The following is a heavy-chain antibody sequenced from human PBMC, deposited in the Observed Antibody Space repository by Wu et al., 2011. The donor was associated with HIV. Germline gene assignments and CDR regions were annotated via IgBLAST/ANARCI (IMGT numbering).Heavy chain of an antibody. CDR3: ASGYCNGNSCYSLDY. Sequence: QVQLVQSGAEVKKPGSSVKGLLQGFWSTFSSYAFSWVRQAPGQGLEWMGGSIPIFGTSKYAQKFQGRITITTGESTSTVYVELSSLTSEDTAVYYCASGYCNGNSCYSLDYWGQGTQVIVSS. J-gene: IGHJ4*02. CDR2: SIPIFGTS. V-gene: IGHV1-69*05. D-gene: IGHD2-15*01. CDR1: STFSSYA.